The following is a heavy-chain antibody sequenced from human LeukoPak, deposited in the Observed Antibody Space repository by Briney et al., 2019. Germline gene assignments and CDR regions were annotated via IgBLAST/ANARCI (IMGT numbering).Heavy chain of an antibody. Sequence: SSVNVSCKASGYTFTGYYMHWVRQAPGQGLEWMGWINPNSGGTNYAQNFQGRVTMTRDTSISTAYMELSRLRSDDTAVYYCARNIWFGEAADAFDIWGQGTMVTVSS. CDR1: GYTFTGYY. CDR3: ARNIWFGEAADAFDI. J-gene: IGHJ3*02. CDR2: INPNSGGT. V-gene: IGHV1-2*02. D-gene: IGHD3-10*01.